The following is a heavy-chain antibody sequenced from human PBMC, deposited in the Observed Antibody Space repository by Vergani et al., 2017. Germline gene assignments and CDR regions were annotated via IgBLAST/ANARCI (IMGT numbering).Heavy chain of an antibody. CDR2: ISSSSSYI. Sequence: VQPVESGGGLVKPGGSLRLSCAASGFTFSSYSMNWVRQAPGKGLEWVSSISSSSSYIYYADSVKGRFTISRDNAKNSLYLQMNSLRAEDTAVYYCARDPLGYGSGIGYYYYYMDVWGKGTTVTVSS. CDR3: ARDPLGYGSGIGYYYYYMDV. D-gene: IGHD3-10*01. J-gene: IGHJ6*03. V-gene: IGHV3-21*01. CDR1: GFTFSSYS.